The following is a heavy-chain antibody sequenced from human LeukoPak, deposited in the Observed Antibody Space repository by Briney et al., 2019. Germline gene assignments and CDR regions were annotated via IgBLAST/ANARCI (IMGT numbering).Heavy chain of an antibody. CDR1: GFTFSSYA. J-gene: IGHJ1*01. Sequence: GGSLGLSCAASGFTFSSYAMHWVRQAPGKGLEWVAVISYDGSNKYYADSVKGRFTISRDNSKNTLYLQMNSLRAEDTAVYYCAREGGNYYAEYFQHWGQGTLVTVSS. V-gene: IGHV3-30*04. CDR3: AREGGNYYAEYFQH. CDR2: ISYDGSNK. D-gene: IGHD3-10*01.